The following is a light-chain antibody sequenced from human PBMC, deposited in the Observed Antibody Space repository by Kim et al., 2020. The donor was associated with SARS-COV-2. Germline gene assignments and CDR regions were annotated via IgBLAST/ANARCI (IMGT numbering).Light chain of an antibody. V-gene: IGLV2-8*01. CDR1: SSDVGGYYY. Sequence: GQSFTISGTGTSSDVGGYYYVSWYQHHPGKAPKLLIYDVIERPSGVPDRFSGSKYGNTASLTVSGLQAEDEADYYCSSYAGNNNLIFGGGTQLTVL. CDR3: SSYAGNNNLI. J-gene: IGLJ2*01. CDR2: DVI.